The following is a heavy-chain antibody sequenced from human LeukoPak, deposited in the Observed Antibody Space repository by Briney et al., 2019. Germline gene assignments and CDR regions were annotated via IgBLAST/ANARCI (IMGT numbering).Heavy chain of an antibody. J-gene: IGHJ4*02. V-gene: IGHV3-30-3*01. CDR2: ISSDGNNE. CDR3: AKAVYSSGWYDY. Sequence: GRSLRLSCAASGFTFSSYAMHWVRQAPGKGLEWVAFISSDGNNEYYADSVKGRFTISRDNSKNTLYLQMNSLRAEDTAVYYCAKAVYSSGWYDYWGQGTLVTVSS. D-gene: IGHD6-19*01. CDR1: GFTFSSYA.